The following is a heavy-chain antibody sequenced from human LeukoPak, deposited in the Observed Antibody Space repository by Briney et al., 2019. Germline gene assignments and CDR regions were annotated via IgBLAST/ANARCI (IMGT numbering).Heavy chain of an antibody. CDR3: ARGTHYLRRSWFDP. D-gene: IGHD3-10*01. Sequence: SETLSLTCTVSGGSTSSYYWSWIRQPAGKGLEWIGRIYTSGSTNYNPSLKSRVTMSVDTSKNQFSLKLSSVTAADTAVYYCARGTHYLRRSWFDPWGQGTLVTVSS. J-gene: IGHJ5*02. V-gene: IGHV4-4*07. CDR1: GGSTSSYY. CDR2: IYTSGST.